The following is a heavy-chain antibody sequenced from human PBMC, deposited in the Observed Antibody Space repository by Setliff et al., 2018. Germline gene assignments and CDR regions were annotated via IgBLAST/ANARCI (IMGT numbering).Heavy chain of an antibody. CDR3: ARQLYYYGTPGYFDY. CDR2: IYYSGNT. CDR1: GGSISSGDYY. J-gene: IGHJ4*02. V-gene: IGHV4-30-4*08. Sequence: SETLSLTCTVSGGSISSGDYYWTWIRQPPGKGLEWIGFIYYSGNTFYNPSLKSRLTISVDTSKNLFSLKLSSVTAADTAVYYCARQLYYYGTPGYFDYWGQGTRVTVSS. D-gene: IGHD3-10*01.